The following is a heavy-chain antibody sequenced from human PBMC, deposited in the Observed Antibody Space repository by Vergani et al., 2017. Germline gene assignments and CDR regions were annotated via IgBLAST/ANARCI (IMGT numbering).Heavy chain of an antibody. CDR2: INHSGST. Sequence: QVQLQQWGAGLLKPSETLSLTCAVYGGSFSGYYWSWIRQPPGKGLEWIGEINHSGSTNYNPSLKSRVTISVDTSKNQFSLKLSSVTAADTAVYYFATSLPYSSGWYAYYYYYMDVWGKGTTVTVSS. J-gene: IGHJ6*03. CDR3: ATSLPYSSGWYAYYYYYMDV. CDR1: GGSFSGYY. V-gene: IGHV4-34*01. D-gene: IGHD6-19*01.